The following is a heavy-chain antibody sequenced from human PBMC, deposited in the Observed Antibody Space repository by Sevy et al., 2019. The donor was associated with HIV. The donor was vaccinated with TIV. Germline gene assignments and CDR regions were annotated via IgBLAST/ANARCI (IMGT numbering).Heavy chain of an antibody. CDR3: ARRAFLGDYFES. V-gene: IGHV4-59*08. CDR2: IYYSGNT. Sequence: SETLSLTCSVSSGSLGNYYWYGIRQTPGKGLEWLGLIYYSGNTNYNPSLKSRVTMSIDTSRNQFSLRLDSLTAADTAVYYCARRAFLGDYFESWGQGILVTVSS. D-gene: IGHD3-16*01. J-gene: IGHJ4*03. CDR1: SGSLGNYY.